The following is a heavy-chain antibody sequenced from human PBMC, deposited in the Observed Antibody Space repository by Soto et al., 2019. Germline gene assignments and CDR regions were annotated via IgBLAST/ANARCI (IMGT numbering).Heavy chain of an antibody. CDR3: ARGPSGVRGVIAVFDY. V-gene: IGHV1-69*04. J-gene: IGHJ4*02. Sequence: SVKVSCKASGYTFTSYDINWVRQATGQGLEWMGRIIPILGIANYAQKFQGRVTITADKSTSTAYMELSSLRSEDTAVYYCARGPSGVRGVIAVFDYWGQGTLVTVSS. CDR2: IIPILGIA. D-gene: IGHD3-10*01. CDR1: GYTFTSYD.